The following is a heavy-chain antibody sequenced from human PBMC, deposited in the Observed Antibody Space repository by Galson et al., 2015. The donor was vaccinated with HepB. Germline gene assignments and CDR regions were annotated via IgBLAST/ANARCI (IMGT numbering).Heavy chain of an antibody. CDR1: GGTFSSYT. CDR2: IIPILGIA. D-gene: IGHD5-24*01. V-gene: IGHV1-69*04. Sequence: SMKVSCKASGGTFSSYTISWVRQAPGQGLEWMGRIIPILGIANYAQKFQGRVTITADKSTSTAYMELSSLRSEDTAVYYCAREDRRWLQRTFDYWGQGTLVTVSS. J-gene: IGHJ4*02. CDR3: AREDRRWLQRTFDY.